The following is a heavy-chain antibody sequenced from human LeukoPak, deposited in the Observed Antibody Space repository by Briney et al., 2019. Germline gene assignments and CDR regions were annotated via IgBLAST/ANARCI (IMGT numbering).Heavy chain of an antibody. Sequence: ASVKVSCKASGYTFTSYDINWVRQAPGQRLECMGWINAGNGNIKYSQDFQGRVAFTSDTSASTSYMELSSLRSEDTAVYYCARDNSRAALGCTNFDYWGQGTLVTVSS. CDR1: GYTFTSYD. D-gene: IGHD6-13*01. CDR2: INAGNGNI. V-gene: IGHV1-3*01. CDR3: ARDNSRAALGCTNFDY. J-gene: IGHJ4*02.